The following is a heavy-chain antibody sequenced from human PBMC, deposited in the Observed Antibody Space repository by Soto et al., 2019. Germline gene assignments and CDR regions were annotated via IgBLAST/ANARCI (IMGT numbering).Heavy chain of an antibody. J-gene: IGHJ6*02. CDR1: GDSIASINYY. V-gene: IGHV4-39*01. CDR2: IYYGGST. Sequence: SETLSLTCSVSGDSIASINYYWGWIRQPPGRGLEWIGTIYYGGSTYYNASLKSRVTISVDTPKNQVSLKLSFVTAADTAVYFCARHKYLDYGMDVWGQGTTVTVSS. CDR3: ARHKYLDYGMDV. D-gene: IGHD6-6*01.